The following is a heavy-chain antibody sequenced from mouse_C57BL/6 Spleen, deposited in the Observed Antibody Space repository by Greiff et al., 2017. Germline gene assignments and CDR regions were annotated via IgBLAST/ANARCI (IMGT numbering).Heavy chain of an antibody. D-gene: IGHD3-2*02. J-gene: IGHJ2*01. CDR3: ARSAQATYFDY. CDR2: IYPGDGDT. V-gene: IGHV1-82*01. Sequence: QVQLQQSGPELVKPGASVKISCKASGYAFSSSWMNWVKQRPGKGLEWIGRIYPGDGDTNYNGKFKGKATLTADKSSSTAYMQLNSLTSEDSAVYFCARSAQATYFDYWGQGTTLTVAS. CDR1: GYAFSSSW.